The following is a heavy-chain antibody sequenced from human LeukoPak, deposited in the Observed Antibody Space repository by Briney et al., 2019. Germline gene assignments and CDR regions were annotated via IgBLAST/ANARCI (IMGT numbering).Heavy chain of an antibody. CDR3: ARDQGS. V-gene: IGHV3-30-3*01. CDR1: GFTFSTYA. CDR2: TPHDGGSK. Sequence: GGSLRLSCAASGFTFSTYAMYWVRQAPGKGLEWVAITPHDGGSKYYADSVKGRFTISRDNPKNTLYLQMNSLRTEDTAVYYCARDQGSWGQGTLVTVSS. J-gene: IGHJ5*02.